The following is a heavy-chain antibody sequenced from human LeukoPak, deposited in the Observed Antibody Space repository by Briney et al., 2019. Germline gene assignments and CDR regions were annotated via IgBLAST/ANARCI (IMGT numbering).Heavy chain of an antibody. CDR3: ARDPWGY. CDR1: GFTFRNYV. Sequence: GGSLRLSCAASGFTFRNYVIHWVRQAPGKGLEWVAVISHDGSNKYYADSVKGRFTISRDNSKNTLSLQMNSLRIEDTAIYYCARDPWGYWGQGTLVTVSS. V-gene: IGHV3-30-3*01. J-gene: IGHJ4*02. CDR2: ISHDGSNK. D-gene: IGHD3-16*01.